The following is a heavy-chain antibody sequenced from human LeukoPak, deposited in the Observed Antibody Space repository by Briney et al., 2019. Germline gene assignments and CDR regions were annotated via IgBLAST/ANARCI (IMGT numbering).Heavy chain of an antibody. CDR2: ISSSSSYI. Sequence: GGSLRPSCAASGFTFSSYSMNWVRQAPGKGLEWVSSISSSSSYIYYADSVKGRFTISRDNAKNSLYLQMNSLRAEDTAVYYCARVAKPGGAFDIWGQGTMVTVSS. CDR3: ARVAKPGGAFDI. J-gene: IGHJ3*02. V-gene: IGHV3-21*01. CDR1: GFTFSSYS.